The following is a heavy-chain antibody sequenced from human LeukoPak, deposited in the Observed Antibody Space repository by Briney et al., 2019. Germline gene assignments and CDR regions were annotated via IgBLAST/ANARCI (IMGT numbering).Heavy chain of an antibody. CDR1: GFTFSSYG. D-gene: IGHD2-8*01. Sequence: GRSLRLSCAASGFTFSSYGMHWVRQAPGKGLEWVAVISYDGSNKYYADSVKGRFTISRDNSKNTLYLQMNSLRAEDTAVYYCAKDSWPGNGVWDAFDIWGQGTMVTASS. V-gene: IGHV3-30*18. CDR2: ISYDGSNK. J-gene: IGHJ3*02. CDR3: AKDSWPGNGVWDAFDI.